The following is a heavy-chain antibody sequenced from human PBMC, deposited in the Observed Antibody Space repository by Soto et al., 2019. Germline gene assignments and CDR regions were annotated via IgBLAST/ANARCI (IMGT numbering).Heavy chain of an antibody. Sequence: GGSLRLSCAASGFTFSSYAMHWVRQAPGKGLEWVAVISYDGSNKYYADSVKGRFTISRDNSKNTLYLQMNSLRAEDTAVYYCARDQGLRYFDWLSQDYYGMDVWGQGTTVTVSS. CDR3: ARDQGLRYFDWLSQDYYGMDV. V-gene: IGHV3-30-3*01. CDR1: GFTFSSYA. CDR2: ISYDGSNK. J-gene: IGHJ6*02. D-gene: IGHD3-9*01.